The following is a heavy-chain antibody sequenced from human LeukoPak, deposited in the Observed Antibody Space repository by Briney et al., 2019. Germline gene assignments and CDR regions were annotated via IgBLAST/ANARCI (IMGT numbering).Heavy chain of an antibody. V-gene: IGHV4-4*07. J-gene: IGHJ5*02. Sequence: TSSETLSLTCTVSGGSISSYYWSWIRQPAGKGLEWIGRIYTSGSTNYNPSLKSRVTMSVDTSKNQFSLKLSSVTAADTAVYYCARSDPLTSAAGTFGFDPWGQGTLVTVSS. D-gene: IGHD6-13*01. CDR1: GGSISSYY. CDR3: ARSDPLTSAAGTFGFDP. CDR2: IYTSGST.